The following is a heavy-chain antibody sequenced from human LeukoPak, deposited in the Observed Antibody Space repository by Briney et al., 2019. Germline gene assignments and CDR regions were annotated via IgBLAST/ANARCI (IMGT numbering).Heavy chain of an antibody. V-gene: IGHV4-38-2*02. CDR1: GYSISSGYH. J-gene: IGHJ4*02. CDR2: IYHSGST. CDR3: ARGHSSGWPTDY. D-gene: IGHD6-19*01. Sequence: PSETLSLTCTVSGYSISSGYHWGWIRQPPGKGLEWIGSIYHSGSTYYNPSLESRVTISVDTSKNQFSLKLSSVTAADTAVYYCARGHSSGWPTDYWGQGTLVTVSS.